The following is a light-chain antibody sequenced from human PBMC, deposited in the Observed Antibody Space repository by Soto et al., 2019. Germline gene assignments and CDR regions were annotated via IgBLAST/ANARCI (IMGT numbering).Light chain of an antibody. CDR1: QSVPTSY. CDR3: QQYGDWPRT. CDR2: DAS. Sequence: EIVLTQSPGTLSLSPGERATLSCRASQSVPTSYLAWYQQKPGQAPRLLIFDASIRVPTTPARFSGSVSGTEFTLTISSLESEDFAVYFCQQYGDWPRTFGQGTKVDI. J-gene: IGKJ1*01. V-gene: IGKV3-20*01.